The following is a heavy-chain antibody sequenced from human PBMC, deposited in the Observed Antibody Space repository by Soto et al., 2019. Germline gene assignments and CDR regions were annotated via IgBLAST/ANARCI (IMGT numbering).Heavy chain of an antibody. Sequence: SETLSLTCTVSGGSISSGDYYWSWIRQPLGKGLEWIGYIRNSGSTYYNPSLRSRVTISVDTSKNQFSLQLSSVTAADTAVYYCARGSGSYFDYWGQGTLVTVS. CDR3: ARGSGSYFDY. CDR1: GGSISSGDYY. J-gene: IGHJ4*02. CDR2: IRNSGST. V-gene: IGHV4-30-4*01. D-gene: IGHD6-6*01.